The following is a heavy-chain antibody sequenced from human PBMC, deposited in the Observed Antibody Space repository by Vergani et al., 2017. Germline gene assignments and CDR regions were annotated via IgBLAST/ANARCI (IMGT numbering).Heavy chain of an antibody. CDR3: AIAGVTCSSTSCPDYYYYYGMDV. CDR1: GGTFSSYA. Sequence: QVQLVQSGAEVKKPGSSVKVSCKASGGTFSSYAISWVRQAPGQGLEWMGGIIPIFGTANYAQKFQGRGTITADESTSTDYMELSSLRSEDTAVYYCAIAGVTCSSTSCPDYYYYYGMDVWGQGTTVTVSS. J-gene: IGHJ6*02. CDR2: IIPIFGTA. V-gene: IGHV1-69*01. D-gene: IGHD2-2*01.